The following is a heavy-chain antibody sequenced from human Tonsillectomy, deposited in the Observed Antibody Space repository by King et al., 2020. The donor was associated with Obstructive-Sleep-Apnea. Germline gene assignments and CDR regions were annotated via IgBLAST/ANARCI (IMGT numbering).Heavy chain of an antibody. CDR2: INPNSGGT. Sequence: QLVQSGAEVQKPGASVKVSCKASGYTFTDYYMHWVRQAPGQGLEWMGWINPNSGGTNYAQRFQGRVTMTRDTSISTAYMELSRLRSDDTAVYYCARDRDPRLESGYYLFDPWGQGTLVTVSS. V-gene: IGHV1-2*02. J-gene: IGHJ5*02. D-gene: IGHD3-3*01. CDR3: ARDRDPRLESGYYLFDP. CDR1: GYTFTDYY.